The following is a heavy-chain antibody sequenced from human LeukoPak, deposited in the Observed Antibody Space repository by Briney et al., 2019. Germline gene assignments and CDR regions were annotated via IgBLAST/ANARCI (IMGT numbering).Heavy chain of an antibody. Sequence: GGSLRLSCAASGFTFSSYAMSWVRQAPGKGXXXVSAISSSGDNTYYADSVKGRFTISRDNSKNTLYLQMNSLRVEDTGLYYCAKDPRASSGYWGQGTLVTVSS. CDR2: ISSSGDNT. J-gene: IGHJ4*02. V-gene: IGHV3-23*01. CDR3: AKDPRASSGY. CDR1: GFTFSSYA. D-gene: IGHD6-6*01.